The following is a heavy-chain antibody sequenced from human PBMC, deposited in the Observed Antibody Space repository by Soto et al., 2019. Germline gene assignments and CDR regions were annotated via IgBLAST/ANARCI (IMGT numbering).Heavy chain of an antibody. Sequence: QVQLQESGPGLVKPSQTLSLTCTVSGGSISSGDYYWSWIRQPPGKCLEWIGYIYNSGSTYYNTSLKSRVTVSVDTSKNQCSLKLSSVTAADTAVYYCAREGGIVGATTVDSWVQGTLVTVSS. J-gene: IGHJ4*02. V-gene: IGHV4-30-4*01. CDR3: AREGGIVGATTVDS. CDR1: GGSISSGDYY. D-gene: IGHD1-26*01. CDR2: IYNSGST.